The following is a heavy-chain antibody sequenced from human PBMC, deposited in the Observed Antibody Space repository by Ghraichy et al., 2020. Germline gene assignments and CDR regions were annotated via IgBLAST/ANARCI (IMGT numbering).Heavy chain of an antibody. CDR1: GGSISSYY. Sequence: SETLSLTCNVSGGSISSYYWSWIRQPAGKGLEWIGRIYPSGSINYNPSLRSRLTMSIDTSKNQFSLKLSSVTAADTAVYYCARGARPDYYFYGMDVWGQGTTVTVSS. V-gene: IGHV4-4*07. CDR3: ARGARPDYYFYGMDV. J-gene: IGHJ6*02. CDR2: IYPSGSI.